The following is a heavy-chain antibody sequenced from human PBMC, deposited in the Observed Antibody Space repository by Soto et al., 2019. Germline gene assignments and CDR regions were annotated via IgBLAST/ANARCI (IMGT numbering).Heavy chain of an antibody. CDR3: ARVTRYYGDNGHFQH. D-gene: IGHD4-17*01. J-gene: IGHJ1*01. CDR2: MNPNSGNT. V-gene: IGHV1-8*01. CDR1: GYTFTSYD. Sequence: QVQLVQSGAEVKKPGASVKVSCKASGYTFTSYDINWVRQATGQGLEWMGWMNPNSGNTGYAQKFQGRVTMTRNTSISTAYMERSSLRSEDTAVYYCARVTRYYGDNGHFQHWGQGTLVTVSS.